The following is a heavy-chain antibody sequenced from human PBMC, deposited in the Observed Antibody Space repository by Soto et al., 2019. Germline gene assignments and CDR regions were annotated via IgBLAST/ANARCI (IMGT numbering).Heavy chain of an antibody. Sequence: ASVKVSCKASGYTFTSYDINWVRQATGQGLEWMGWMNPNSGNTGYAQKFQGRVTMTRNTSISTAYMELSSLRPEDTAVYYCARYYSSSWYWYFQHWGQGTLVTVSS. V-gene: IGHV1-8*01. J-gene: IGHJ1*01. D-gene: IGHD6-13*01. CDR3: ARYYSSSWYWYFQH. CDR2: MNPNSGNT. CDR1: GYTFTSYD.